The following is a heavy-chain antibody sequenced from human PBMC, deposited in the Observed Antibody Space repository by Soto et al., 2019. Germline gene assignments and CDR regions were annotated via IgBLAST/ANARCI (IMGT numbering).Heavy chain of an antibody. D-gene: IGHD4-17*01. Sequence: ASVKVSCKASGYTFTGYYMHWVRQAPGQGLEWMGWINPNSGGTNYAQKFQGRVTMTRDTSNSTAYMELSRLRSDDTAVYYCARDRDYGDYEDAFDIWGQGTMVTVSS. CDR3: ARDRDYGDYEDAFDI. CDR2: INPNSGGT. J-gene: IGHJ3*02. V-gene: IGHV1-2*02. CDR1: GYTFTGYY.